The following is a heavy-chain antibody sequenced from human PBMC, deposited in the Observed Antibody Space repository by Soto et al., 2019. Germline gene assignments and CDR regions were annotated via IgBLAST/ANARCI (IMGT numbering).Heavy chain of an antibody. CDR1: GGSFSGYY. J-gene: IGHJ3*02. V-gene: IGHV4-34*01. CDR3: ARVFYDYIWGSYGMTFDI. CDR2: INHSGST. D-gene: IGHD3-16*01. Sequence: QVQLQQWGAGLLKPSETLSLTCAVYGGSFSGYYWSWIRQPPGKGLEWIGEINHSGSTNYNPSLKSRVTISVDTYKNQLSLKLSSVTAADTAVYYCARVFYDYIWGSYGMTFDIWGQGTMVTVSS.